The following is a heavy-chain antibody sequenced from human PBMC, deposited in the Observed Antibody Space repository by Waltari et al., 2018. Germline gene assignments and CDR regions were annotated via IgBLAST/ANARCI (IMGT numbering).Heavy chain of an antibody. Sequence: QVQLVQSGAEVKKPGASVKVSCKASGYTFTSYYMHWVRQPPGPGLEWMGIINPSGGSTSYAQKFQGRVTMTKETATSTVYMELSSLRSEDTAVYYCAREGDFWSGYAGLRYYFDYWGQGTRVTVSA. J-gene: IGHJ4*02. CDR3: AREGDFWSGYAGLRYYFDY. CDR2: INPSGGST. CDR1: GYTFTSYY. D-gene: IGHD3-3*01. V-gene: IGHV1-46*01.